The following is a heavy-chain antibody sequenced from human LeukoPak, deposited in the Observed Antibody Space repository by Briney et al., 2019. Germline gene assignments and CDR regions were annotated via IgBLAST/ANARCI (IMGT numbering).Heavy chain of an antibody. J-gene: IGHJ4*02. CDR2: IKQDGSEK. CDR1: GFTFSSYG. V-gene: IGHV3-7*03. D-gene: IGHD3-9*01. Sequence: GGSLRLSCAASGFTFSSYGMHWVRQAPGKGLEWVANIKQDGSEKYYVDSVKGRFTISRDNAKNSLYLQMNSLRAEDTAVYYCARDPLTGYPYFDYWGQGTLVTVSS. CDR3: ARDPLTGYPYFDY.